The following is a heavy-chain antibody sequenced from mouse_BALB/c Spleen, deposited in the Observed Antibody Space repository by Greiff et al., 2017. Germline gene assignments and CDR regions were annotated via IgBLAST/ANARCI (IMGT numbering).Heavy chain of an antibody. CDR1: GFNINDYY. Sequence: VQLKQSGAELVRPGASVKLSCKASGFNINDYYMHWVKQRPEQGLEWIGWIDPENGNTKYDPKFKGKASITADTSSNTAYLQLSSLTSEDTAVYYCAIYDNFGYWGQGTTLTVSS. D-gene: IGHD2-1*01. CDR2: IDPENGNT. CDR3: AIYDNFGY. J-gene: IGHJ2*01. V-gene: IGHV14-1*02.